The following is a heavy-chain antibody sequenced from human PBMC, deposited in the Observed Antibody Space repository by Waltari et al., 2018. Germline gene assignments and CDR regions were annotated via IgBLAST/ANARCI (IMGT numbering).Heavy chain of an antibody. V-gene: IGHV4-4*07. J-gene: IGHJ6*03. Sequence: QVQLQESGPGLVKPSETLSLTCTVSGGPISSYYWSWIRQLAGKGLEWIGRIYTSGSTTYNPAPKSRVTMSVDTSKNQFSLKLSSVTAADTAVYYCARDGRFPYYYYYMDVWGKGTTVTISS. CDR3: ARDGRFPYYYYYMDV. CDR2: IYTSGST. CDR1: GGPISSYY. D-gene: IGHD3-3*01.